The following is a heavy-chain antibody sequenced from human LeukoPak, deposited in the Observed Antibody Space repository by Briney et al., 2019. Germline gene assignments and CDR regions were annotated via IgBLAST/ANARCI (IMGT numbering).Heavy chain of an antibody. CDR1: GYTFTGYY. D-gene: IGHD1-14*01. J-gene: IGHJ5*02. CDR2: INPNSGGT. CDR3: ARDPPTWPDVWFDP. V-gene: IGHV1-2*02. Sequence: ASVKVSCKASGYTFTGYYMHWVRQAPGQGLEWMGWINPNSGGTNYAQKFQGRVTMTRDMSISTAYMELSRLRSDDTAVYYCARDPPTWPDVWFDPWGQGTLVTVSS.